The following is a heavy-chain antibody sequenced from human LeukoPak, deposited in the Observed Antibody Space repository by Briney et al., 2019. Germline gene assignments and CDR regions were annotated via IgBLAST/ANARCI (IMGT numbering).Heavy chain of an antibody. D-gene: IGHD6-19*01. CDR3: ARDPRQYSSGWYYFDY. Sequence: GRSRRPSWEPSGSTLISYPMHGFRQPPGKGLEWVAVISYDGSNKYYADSVKGRFTISRDDSKNTLYLQMNSLRAEDTAVYYCARDPRQYSSGWYYFDYWGQGTLVTVSS. CDR1: GSTLISYP. V-gene: IGHV3-30-3*01. CDR2: ISYDGSNK. J-gene: IGHJ4*02.